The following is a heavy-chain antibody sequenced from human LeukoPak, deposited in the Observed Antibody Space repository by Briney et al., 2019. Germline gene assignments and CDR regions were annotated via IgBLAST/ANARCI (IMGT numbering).Heavy chain of an antibody. D-gene: IGHD2-2*01. CDR2: IYSGGGT. CDR1: GFTVSNSY. J-gene: IGHJ4*02. V-gene: IGHV3-66*01. Sequence: GGSLRLSCAASGFTVSNSYMNWVRQAPGKGLEWVSLIYSGGGTYYADSVKGRFTISRDNAKNSLYLQMNSLRDEDTAVYYCARYYCSSTSCYAPSGYWGQGTLVTVSS. CDR3: ARYYCSSTSCYAPSGY.